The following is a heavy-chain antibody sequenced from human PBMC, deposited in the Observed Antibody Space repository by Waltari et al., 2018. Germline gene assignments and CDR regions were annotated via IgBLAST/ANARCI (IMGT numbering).Heavy chain of an antibody. V-gene: IGHV3-7*03. D-gene: IGHD3-16*01. J-gene: IGHJ4*02. CDR3: ASGGHVDY. Sequence: EVLLVESGGGLVQPGGSLRLSCAASGFTFSNFWMTWVRQAPGKGLEWVANMKGDGSENHYLDSVRGRFTVSRDNARNSLYLQMNSLRADDTAVYYCASGGHVDYCGQGTLVTVSS. CDR2: MKGDGSEN. CDR1: GFTFSNFW.